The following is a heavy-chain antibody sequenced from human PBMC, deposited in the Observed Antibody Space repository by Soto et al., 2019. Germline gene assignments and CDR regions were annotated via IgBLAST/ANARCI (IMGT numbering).Heavy chain of an antibody. Sequence: QVQLVQSGAEVKKPGASVTVSCQASGFTFNTYVITWVRQAPGQRLEWLGWISVYHGNTNYAQKVQGRVTMTTETATSTAYLELRSLRSDETAVYYCARGGSGSYRMFDYWGQGTLVSVSP. CDR3: ARGGSGSYRMFDY. D-gene: IGHD1-26*01. V-gene: IGHV1-18*01. CDR2: ISVYHGNT. J-gene: IGHJ4*02. CDR1: GFTFNTYV.